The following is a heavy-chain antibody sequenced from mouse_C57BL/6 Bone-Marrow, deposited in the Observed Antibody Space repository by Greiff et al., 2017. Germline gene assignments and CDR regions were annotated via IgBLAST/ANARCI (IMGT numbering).Heavy chain of an antibody. J-gene: IGHJ3*01. V-gene: IGHV1-74*01. CDR1: GYTFTSYW. Sequence: QVQLKQPGAELVKPGASVKVSCKASGYTFTSYWMHWVKQRPGQGLEWIGRIHPSDSATNYNQKFKGKATLTVDKSSSTAYMQLSSLTSEDSAVYYCANTYYSNYGLFAYWGQGTLVTVSA. D-gene: IGHD2-5*01. CDR2: IHPSDSAT. CDR3: ANTYYSNYGLFAY.